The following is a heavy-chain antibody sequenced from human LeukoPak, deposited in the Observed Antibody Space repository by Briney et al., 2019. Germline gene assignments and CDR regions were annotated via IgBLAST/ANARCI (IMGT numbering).Heavy chain of an antibody. CDR1: GGSISSGSYY. J-gene: IGHJ5*02. V-gene: IGHV4-61*02. CDR3: AKLSKIFGVVPLMGWFDP. CDR2: IYTSGST. D-gene: IGHD3-3*01. Sequence: SQTLSLTCTVSGGSISSGSYYWSWIRQPAGKGLEWIGRIYTSGSTNYNPSLKSRVTISVDTSKNQFSLKLSSVTAADTAVYYCAKLSKIFGVVPLMGWFDPWGQGILVTVSS.